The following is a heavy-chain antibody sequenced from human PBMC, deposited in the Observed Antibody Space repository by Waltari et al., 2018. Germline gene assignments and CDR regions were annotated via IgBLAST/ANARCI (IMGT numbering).Heavy chain of an antibody. J-gene: IGHJ6*03. D-gene: IGHD5-18*01. CDR2: INTDGSST. V-gene: IGHV3-74*01. CDR3: LTQPWYYMDV. Sequence: EVQVVEPGGGLVQPGGSLRLACAASGFTCSSHWMRWGRQAPGKGLGWVSRINTDGSSTTYADSVQGRFTISRDNAKNTLYLQMNSLSAEDTAVYYCLTQPWYYMDVWGKGTTVTISS. CDR1: GFTCSSHW.